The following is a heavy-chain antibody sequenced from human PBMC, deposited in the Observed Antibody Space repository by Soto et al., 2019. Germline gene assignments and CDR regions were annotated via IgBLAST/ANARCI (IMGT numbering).Heavy chain of an antibody. CDR1: GFTFSSYG. J-gene: IGHJ6*02. CDR2: IWYDGSNK. Sequence: AGGSLRLSCAASGFTFSSYGMHWVRQAPGKGLEWVAVIWYDGSNKYYADSVKGRFTISRDNSKNTLYLQMNSLRAEDTAVYYCANLGYSHGRQPYYYYGMDVWGQGTTVTVSS. D-gene: IGHD5-18*01. V-gene: IGHV3-33*06. CDR3: ANLGYSHGRQPYYYYGMDV.